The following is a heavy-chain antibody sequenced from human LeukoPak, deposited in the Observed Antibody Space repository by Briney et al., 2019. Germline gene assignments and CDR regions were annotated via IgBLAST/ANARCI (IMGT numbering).Heavy chain of an antibody. J-gene: IGHJ4*02. CDR2: ISGSGGST. D-gene: IGHD3-10*01. V-gene: IGHV3-23*01. CDR1: GFTFSSYG. Sequence: PGGSLRLSCAASGFTFSSYGMSWVRQAPGKGLEWVSAISGSGGSTYYADSVKGRFTISRDNSKNTLYLQMNSLRAEDTAVYYCAKDRYYGSGRGSIFDYWGQGTLVTVSS. CDR3: AKDRYYGSGRGSIFDY.